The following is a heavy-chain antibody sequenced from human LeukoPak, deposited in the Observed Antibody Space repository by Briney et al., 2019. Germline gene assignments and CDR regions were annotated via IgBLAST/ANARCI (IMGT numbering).Heavy chain of an antibody. CDR3: ARGRSSDY. J-gene: IGHJ4*02. CDR2: IYHSGST. D-gene: IGHD6-13*01. CDR1: GYSISSGYY. V-gene: IGHV4-38-2*02. Sequence: SETLSLTCTVSGYSISSGYYWGWIRQPPGKGLEWIGSIYHSGSTYYNPSLKSRVTISVDTSKNQFSLKLSSVTAADTAVYYCARGRSSDYWGQGTLVTVSS.